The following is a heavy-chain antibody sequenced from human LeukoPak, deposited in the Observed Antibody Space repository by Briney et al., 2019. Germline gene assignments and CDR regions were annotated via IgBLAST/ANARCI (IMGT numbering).Heavy chain of an antibody. V-gene: IGHV4-39*01. J-gene: IGHJ4*02. CDR3: ARPGRDHDY. Sequence: SETLSLTCSVSGDSVSRSDSYWDWIRQPPGKGLEWIGTIYYSGSTYYNPSLKSRVTISVDTSKNQFSLKLSSVTAADTAVYYCARPGRDHDYWGQGTLVTVSS. CDR1: GDSVSRSDSY. D-gene: IGHD2-21*01. CDR2: IYYSGST.